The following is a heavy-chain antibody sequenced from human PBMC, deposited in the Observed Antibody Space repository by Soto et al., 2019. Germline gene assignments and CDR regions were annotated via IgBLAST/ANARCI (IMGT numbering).Heavy chain of an antibody. CDR3: VRGRAYSVYDF. CDR1: VGYISGHS. CDR2: IYPSGST. J-gene: IGHJ4*02. D-gene: IGHD5-12*01. V-gene: IGHV4-4*07. Sequence: QVNLQESGPGLVKPSETLSVTCSVSVGYISGHSWDWLRQPAGKGLESIVHIYPSGSTSYNPSLRSRVTMSLDTSTNKIFLNLTSLTAADTAVFYCVRGRAYSVYDFWGPGPLVAVSS.